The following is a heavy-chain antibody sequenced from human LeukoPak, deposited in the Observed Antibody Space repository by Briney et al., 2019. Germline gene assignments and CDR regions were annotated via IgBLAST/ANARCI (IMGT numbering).Heavy chain of an antibody. D-gene: IGHD6-19*01. CDR1: GFTLSSYG. Sequence: GGSLRLSCAASGFTLSSYGMHWVRQAPGKGLEWVAVIWYDGSNKYYADSVKGRFTISRDNSKNTLYLQMNSLRAEDTAVYYCARDPSTIAVAGLGYWGQGTLVTVSS. V-gene: IGHV3-33*01. CDR3: ARDPSTIAVAGLGY. CDR2: IWYDGSNK. J-gene: IGHJ4*02.